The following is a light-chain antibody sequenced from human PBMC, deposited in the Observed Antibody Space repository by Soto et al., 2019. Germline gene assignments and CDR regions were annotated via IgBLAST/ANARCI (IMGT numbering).Light chain of an antibody. V-gene: IGLV4-69*01. CDR2: LNSDGSH. Sequence: QSVLTQSPSASASLGASVTLTCTLSSGNISYAIAWHQQQPEKGPRYLMKLNSDGSHSTGDGIPDRFSGSSSGAARYLTISSLQAEDEADYYCQTWGTGIVVFGGGTKLTVL. CDR1: SGNISYA. CDR3: QTWGTGIVV. J-gene: IGLJ2*01.